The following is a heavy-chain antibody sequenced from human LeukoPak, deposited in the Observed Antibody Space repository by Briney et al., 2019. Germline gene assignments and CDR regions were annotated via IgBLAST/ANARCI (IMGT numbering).Heavy chain of an antibody. CDR1: GFTFSTYA. CDR3: AKTLFGFSYGKIDY. D-gene: IGHD5-18*01. V-gene: IGHV3-23*01. CDR2: IRGSDGST. Sequence: GGSLRLSCAASGFTFSTYAMNWVRQAPGKGLEWVSAIRGSDGSTYYADSVKGRFTISRDNSKNTLYLQMNNLRAEDTAVYYCAKTLFGFSYGKIDYWGQGTLVTFSS. J-gene: IGHJ4*02.